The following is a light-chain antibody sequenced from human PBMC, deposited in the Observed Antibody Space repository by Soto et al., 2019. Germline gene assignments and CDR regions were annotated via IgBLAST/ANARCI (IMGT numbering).Light chain of an antibody. J-gene: IGLJ2*01. Sequence: QSALTQPASVSGSPGQSITISCTGTSSDVGSYNLVSWYQQHPGKAPKLMIYEVSKRPSGVSNRFSGSKSGNTASLPISGVQAEDEADYYCCSYAGSSTSLVVFGGGTKLAVL. CDR1: SSDVGSYNL. CDR3: CSYAGSSTSLVV. CDR2: EVS. V-gene: IGLV2-23*02.